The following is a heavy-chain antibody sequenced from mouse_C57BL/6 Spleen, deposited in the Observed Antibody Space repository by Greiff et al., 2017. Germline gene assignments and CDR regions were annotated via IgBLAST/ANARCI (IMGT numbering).Heavy chain of an antibody. D-gene: IGHD2-2*01. Sequence: VQLQQSGAELVRPGASVTLSCKASGYTFTDYEMHWVKQTPVHGLEWIGAIDPETGGTAYNQKFKGKAILTADKSSSTAYMELRSLTSEDSAVYYCTRWLSEDYAMDYWGTGTSVTVSS. CDR1: GYTFTDYE. J-gene: IGHJ4*01. CDR3: TRWLSEDYAMDY. CDR2: IDPETGGT. V-gene: IGHV1-15*01.